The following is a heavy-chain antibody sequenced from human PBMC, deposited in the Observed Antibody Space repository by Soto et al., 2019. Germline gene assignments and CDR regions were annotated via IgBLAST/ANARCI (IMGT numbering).Heavy chain of an antibody. CDR2: IFHTGGT. CDR1: ASSISSAYF. Sequence: SETLSLTCAVSASSISSAYFWGCIRQPPGKGLEWIATIFHTGGTYYNPSLKSRVTISVDTSNNQFSLRLNSVTAADTALYFCARTWLAGGTPADAFDIWGQGTMVTV. V-gene: IGHV4-38-2*01. D-gene: IGHD2-15*01. CDR3: ARTWLAGGTPADAFDI. J-gene: IGHJ3*02.